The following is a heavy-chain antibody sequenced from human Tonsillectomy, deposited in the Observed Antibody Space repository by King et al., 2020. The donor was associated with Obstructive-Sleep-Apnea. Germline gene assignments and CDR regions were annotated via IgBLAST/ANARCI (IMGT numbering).Heavy chain of an antibody. D-gene: IGHD3-22*01. CDR3: ARVLYDTSWSTFDI. Sequence: VQLQQSGPGLVKPSQTLSLPCAISVDSVSSKRVAWNWIRKSPSRGLECLGRIFYRSKWYSDYAVSVKSRITINPDTFRNQFSLQLNPVTPEDTAVYSCARVLYDTSWSTFDIWGQGTMVTVSS. V-gene: IGHV6-1*01. CDR2: IFYRSKWYS. CDR1: VDSVSSKRVA. J-gene: IGHJ3*02.